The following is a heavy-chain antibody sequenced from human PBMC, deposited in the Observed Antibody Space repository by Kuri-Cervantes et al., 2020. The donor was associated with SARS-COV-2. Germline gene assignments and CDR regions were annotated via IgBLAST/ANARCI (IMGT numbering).Heavy chain of an antibody. V-gene: IGHV3-64*01. Sequence: GSLRLSCAASGFTFSSYAMHWVRRAPGKGLEYVSAISSNGGSTYYANSVKGRFTISRDNSKNTLYLQMGSLRAEDMAVYYCAIPMIVVVIVGGSGKPNWFDPWGQGTLVTVSS. CDR2: ISSNGGST. CDR3: AIPMIVVVIVGGSGKPNWFDP. D-gene: IGHD3-22*01. J-gene: IGHJ5*02. CDR1: GFTFSSYA.